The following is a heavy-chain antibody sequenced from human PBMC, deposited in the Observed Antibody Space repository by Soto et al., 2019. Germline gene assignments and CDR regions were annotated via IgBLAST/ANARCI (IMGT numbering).Heavy chain of an antibody. J-gene: IGHJ6*02. V-gene: IGHV4-61*01. D-gene: IGHD1-7*01. Sequence: SETLSLTCAVSVGSFSSGNYYWSWILQPPGKGLEWIGYIYYSGSTNYNPSLKSRVTISVDTSKNQFSLKLSSVTAADTAVYYCARNWNYGYYYGMDVWGQGTTVTVSS. CDR1: VGSFSSGNYY. CDR2: IYYSGST. CDR3: ARNWNYGYYYGMDV.